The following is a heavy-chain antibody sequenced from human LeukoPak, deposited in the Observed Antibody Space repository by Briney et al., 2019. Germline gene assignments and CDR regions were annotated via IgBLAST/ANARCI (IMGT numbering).Heavy chain of an antibody. CDR2: IYYRGST. CDR1: GGSINTYF. D-gene: IGHD6-13*01. J-gene: IGHJ4*02. CDR3: ARSPDAYSSRWYYFDS. V-gene: IGHV4-59*08. Sequence: SETLSLTCTVSGGSINTYFWSWIRQPPGKGLEGIGYIYYRGSTNYNLSLKSRVTISVDTSNNQFSLELSSVTTTATSVYYCARSPDAYSSRWYYFDSWGQGTLVTVSS.